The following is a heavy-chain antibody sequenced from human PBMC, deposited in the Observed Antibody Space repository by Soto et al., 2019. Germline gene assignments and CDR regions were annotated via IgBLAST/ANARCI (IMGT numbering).Heavy chain of an antibody. CDR2: VHHSGDT. CDR1: GASISSYF. D-gene: IGHD6-19*01. J-gene: IGHJ4*02. Sequence: SETLSLTCTVSGASISSYFWSWVRQSPGRGLEWIGYVHHSGDTTYNPSLRSRVTMSVDTSKNQFSLKLHSVTAADTAVYYCASQSQWLVLWGQGTQVTVSS. V-gene: IGHV4-59*08. CDR3: ASQSQWLVL.